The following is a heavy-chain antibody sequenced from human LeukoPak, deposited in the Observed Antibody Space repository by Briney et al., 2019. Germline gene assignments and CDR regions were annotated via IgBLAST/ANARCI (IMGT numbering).Heavy chain of an antibody. CDR3: ARATEPYSSGWYGGRIIDY. V-gene: IGHV4-34*01. Sequence: PSETLSLTCAVYGGSFSGYYWSWIRQPPGKGLGWIGEINHSGSTNYNPSLKSRVTISVDTSKNQFSLKLSSVTAADTAVYYCARATEPYSSGWYGGRIIDYWGQGTLVTVSS. J-gene: IGHJ4*02. CDR1: GGSFSGYY. CDR2: INHSGST. D-gene: IGHD6-19*01.